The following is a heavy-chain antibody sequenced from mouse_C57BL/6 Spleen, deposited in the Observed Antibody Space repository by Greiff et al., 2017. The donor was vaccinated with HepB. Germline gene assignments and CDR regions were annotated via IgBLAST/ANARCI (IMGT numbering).Heavy chain of an antibody. Sequence: EVQGVDSGGGLVQSGRSLRLSCATSGFTFSDFYMEWVRQAPGKGLEWIAASRNKANDYTTEYSASVKGRFIVSRDTSQSILYLQMNALRAEDTAIYYCARDALYYYGSSPFAFWGQGTLVTVSA. J-gene: IGHJ3*01. CDR3: ARDALYYYGSSPFAF. D-gene: IGHD1-1*01. V-gene: IGHV7-1*01. CDR1: GFTFSDFY. CDR2: SRNKANDYTT.